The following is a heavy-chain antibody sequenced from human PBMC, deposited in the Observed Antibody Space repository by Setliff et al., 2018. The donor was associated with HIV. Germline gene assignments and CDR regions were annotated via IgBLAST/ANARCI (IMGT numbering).Heavy chain of an antibody. D-gene: IGHD2-15*01. V-gene: IGHV3-74*01. CDR2: IDTDGSIT. Sequence: GGSLRLSCAASGFIFSSKWIHWVRQVPGKGLVWVSRIDTDGSITSYADSVKGRFTISRDNAKSTLYLQMNNLRAEDTALYYCATDVAGKYDYWGQGTLVTVSS. J-gene: IGHJ4*02. CDR3: ATDVAGKYDY. CDR1: GFIFSSKW.